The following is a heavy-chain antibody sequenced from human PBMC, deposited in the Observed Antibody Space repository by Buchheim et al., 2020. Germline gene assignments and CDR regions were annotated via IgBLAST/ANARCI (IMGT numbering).Heavy chain of an antibody. CDR2: IYYSGST. J-gene: IGHJ6*02. Sequence: QLQLQESGPGLVKPSEPLSLPCTVSGGSISSSSYYWGWIRQPPGKGLEWIGSIYYSGSTYYNPSLKSRVTISVDTSKNQSSLKLSSVTAADTAVYYCATRSLWFRELLWTGSFGMDVWGQGTT. CDR3: ATRSLWFRELLWTGSFGMDV. CDR1: GGSISSSSYY. D-gene: IGHD3-10*01. V-gene: IGHV4-39*01.